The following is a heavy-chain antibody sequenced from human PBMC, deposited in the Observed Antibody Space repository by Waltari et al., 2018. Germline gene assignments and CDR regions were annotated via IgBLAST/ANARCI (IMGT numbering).Heavy chain of an antibody. CDR2: IYHSGST. Sequence: QVQLQESGPGLVKPSETLSLTCAVSGYSISSGYYWGWIRQPPGKGLEWIGSIYHSGSTYSNPSLKSRVTISVDTSKNQFSLKLSSVTAADTAVYYCARGGYCSGGSCRSLGFFTYWGQGTLVTVSS. CDR3: ARGGYCSGGSCRSLGFFTY. J-gene: IGHJ4*02. CDR1: GYSISSGYY. D-gene: IGHD2-15*01. V-gene: IGHV4-38-2*01.